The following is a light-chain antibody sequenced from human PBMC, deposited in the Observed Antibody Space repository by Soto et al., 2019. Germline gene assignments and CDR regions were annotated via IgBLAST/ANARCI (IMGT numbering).Light chain of an antibody. CDR3: SSFSSDTTLVV. V-gene: IGLV2-11*01. Sequence: QSALTQPRSVSGSPGQSVTISCTGTSSDVGGYNYVSWYQQHPGKAPKLMIYDVNKRPSGVSYRFSGSKSGNTASLTISGLQAEDEADYYCSSFSSDTTLVVFGGGTKVTVL. J-gene: IGLJ1*01. CDR2: DVN. CDR1: SSDVGGYNY.